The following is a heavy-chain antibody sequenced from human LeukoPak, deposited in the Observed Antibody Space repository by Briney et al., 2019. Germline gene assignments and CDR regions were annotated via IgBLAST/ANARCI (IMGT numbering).Heavy chain of an antibody. J-gene: IGHJ6*03. CDR3: ARDPTHYYYTDV. CDR1: GGTFSTFG. Sequence: ASVKVSCKASGGTFSTFGISWVRQAPGQGLEWMGYINPKSGGTKYAQKFQRWVTMTRDTSISTVYMELSRLTSDDTAVYYCARDPTHYYYTDVWGKGTTVTVSS. CDR2: INPKSGGT. V-gene: IGHV1-2*04.